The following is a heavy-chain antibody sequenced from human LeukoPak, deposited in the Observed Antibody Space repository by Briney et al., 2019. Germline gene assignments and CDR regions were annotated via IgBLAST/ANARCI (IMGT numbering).Heavy chain of an antibody. CDR1: GGSFSGYY. D-gene: IGHD2-15*01. Sequence: SETLSLTCAVYGGSFSGYYWSWIRQPPGKGLEWIGEINHSGSTNYNPSLKSRVTISVDTSKNQFSLKLSSVTAADTAVYYCARGVRGGYTYYYYYYGMDVWGQGTTVTVSS. CDR3: ARGVRGGYTYYYYYYGMDV. CDR2: INHSGST. V-gene: IGHV4-34*01. J-gene: IGHJ6*02.